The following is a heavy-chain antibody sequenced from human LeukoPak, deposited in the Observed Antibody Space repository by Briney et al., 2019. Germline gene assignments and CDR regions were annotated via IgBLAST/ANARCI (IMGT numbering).Heavy chain of an antibody. CDR2: IKQDGSEK. J-gene: IGHJ5*02. CDR3: ARDRGVVPAASRFDP. D-gene: IGHD2-2*01. V-gene: IGHV3-7*01. Sequence: GGSLRLSCAASGFTFSSYWMSWVRQAPGKGLEWVANIKQDGSEKYYVDSVKGRFTISRDNATNSLYLQMNSLRAEDTAVSYCARDRGVVPAASRFDPWGQGTLVTVSS. CDR1: GFTFSSYW.